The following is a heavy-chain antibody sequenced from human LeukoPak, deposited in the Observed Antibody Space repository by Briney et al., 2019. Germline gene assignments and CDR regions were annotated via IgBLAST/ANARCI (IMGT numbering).Heavy chain of an antibody. CDR1: GFTFSSYA. J-gene: IGHJ4*02. V-gene: IGHV3-7*03. CDR2: IKQDGSET. Sequence: GRSLRLSCAASGFTFSSYAMHWVRQAPGQGLEWVATIKQDGSETYYVDSVKGRFTISRDNAKNSLHLQMNSLRAEDAAVFYCARMDYYTSGTYTYPNFDYWGQGTLVTVSS. D-gene: IGHD3-10*01. CDR3: ARMDYYTSGTYTYPNFDY.